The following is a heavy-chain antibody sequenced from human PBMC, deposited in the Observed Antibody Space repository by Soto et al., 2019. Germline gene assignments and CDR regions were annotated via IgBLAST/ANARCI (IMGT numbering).Heavy chain of an antibody. V-gene: IGHV1-69*06. CDR1: GGTFSSYA. D-gene: IGHD2-15*01. CDR3: ARAGYCSGGSRYWNDAFDI. Sequence: QVQLVQSGAEVKKPGSSVKVSCKASGGTFSSYAISWVRQAPGQGLEWMGGIIPIFGTANYAQKFQGRVTITADKSTSTAYMELSSLRSEDTAVYYCARAGYCSGGSRYWNDAFDIWGQGTMVTVSS. CDR2: IIPIFGTA. J-gene: IGHJ3*02.